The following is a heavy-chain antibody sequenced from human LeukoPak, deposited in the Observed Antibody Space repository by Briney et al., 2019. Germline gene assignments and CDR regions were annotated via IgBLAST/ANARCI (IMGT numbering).Heavy chain of an antibody. J-gene: IGHJ4*02. CDR3: ARDRPLITMVRGVTFDY. D-gene: IGHD3-10*01. Sequence: GASVKVSCKASGYTFTGYYMHWVRQAPGQGLEWMGWINPNSGGTNYAQKFQGRVTMTRDTSISTAYMDLSRLRSDDTAVYYCARDRPLITMVRGVTFDYWGQGTLVTVSS. V-gene: IGHV1-2*02. CDR2: INPNSGGT. CDR1: GYTFTGYY.